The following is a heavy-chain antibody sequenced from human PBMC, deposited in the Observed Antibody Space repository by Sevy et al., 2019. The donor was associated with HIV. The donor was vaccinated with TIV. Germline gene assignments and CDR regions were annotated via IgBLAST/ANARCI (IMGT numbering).Heavy chain of an antibody. CDR1: GYTFTIYG. V-gene: IGHV1-18*01. D-gene: IGHD3-10*01. CDR3: ARTSSYGSGNYFDY. Sequence: ASVKVSCKASGYTFTIYGISWVRQAPEQGLEWMGWISAYSGNTKYAQNLQGRVTMTTDTSTTTAYMELRSLRFDDTAVYYCARTSSYGSGNYFDYWGQGTLVTVSS. J-gene: IGHJ4*02. CDR2: ISAYSGNT.